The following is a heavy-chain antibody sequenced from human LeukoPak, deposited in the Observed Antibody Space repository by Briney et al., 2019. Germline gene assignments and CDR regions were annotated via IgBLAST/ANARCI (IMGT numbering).Heavy chain of an antibody. CDR1: GFTFSSYA. D-gene: IGHD3-22*01. V-gene: IGHV3-30-3*01. CDR2: ISYDGSNK. Sequence: GGSLRLSCAASGFTFSSYAMHWVRQAPGKGLEWVAVISYDGSNKYYADSVKGRFTISRDNSKNTLYLQMNSLRAEDTAVYYCAKDRLITMIPSLGYWGQGTLVTVSS. J-gene: IGHJ4*02. CDR3: AKDRLITMIPSLGY.